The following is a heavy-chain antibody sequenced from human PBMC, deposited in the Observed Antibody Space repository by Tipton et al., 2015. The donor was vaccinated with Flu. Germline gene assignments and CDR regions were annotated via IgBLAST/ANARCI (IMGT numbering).Heavy chain of an antibody. CDR1: GASVGSPYC. CDR2: ISHSGRT. CDR3: ARSTYHYGSGSSDY. Sequence: TLSLTCSVSGASVGSPYCWGWVRQPPGKGLEWIGCISHSGRTYYNPSLKSRVTISVDTAKNQFSQRLSSVTAADTAVYYCARSTYHYGSGSSDYWGQGTLVTVSS. V-gene: IGHV4-38-2*01. J-gene: IGHJ4*02. D-gene: IGHD3-10*01.